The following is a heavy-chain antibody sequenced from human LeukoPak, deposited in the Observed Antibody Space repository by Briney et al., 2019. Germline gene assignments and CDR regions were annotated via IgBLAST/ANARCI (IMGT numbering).Heavy chain of an antibody. CDR2: INTNSGGI. Sequence: ASVKVSCKASGYTYTRYYMHGVRQAPGQGREWLGWINTNSGGINYAQKFKGRVTMTTDTTISTAYMDLRRLRSEGTALYYCATPRGYSGYESSAFESRGARTLGTVSS. D-gene: IGHD5-12*01. CDR1: GYTYTRYY. J-gene: IGHJ4*02. V-gene: IGHV1-2*02. CDR3: ATPRGYSGYESSAFES.